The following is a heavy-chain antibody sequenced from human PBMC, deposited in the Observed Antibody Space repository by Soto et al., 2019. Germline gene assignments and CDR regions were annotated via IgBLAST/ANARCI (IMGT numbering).Heavy chain of an antibody. J-gene: IGHJ3*02. V-gene: IGHV1-69*06. CDR2: IIPIFGTA. CDR3: AGLAAAGRGGAFDI. Sequence: ASVKVSCKASGGTFSGYAISWVRQAPGQGLEWMGGIIPIFGTANYAQKFQGRVTITADKSTSTAYMELSSLRSEDTAVYYCAGLAAAGRGGAFDIWGQGTKVTVSS. CDR1: GGTFSGYA. D-gene: IGHD6-13*01.